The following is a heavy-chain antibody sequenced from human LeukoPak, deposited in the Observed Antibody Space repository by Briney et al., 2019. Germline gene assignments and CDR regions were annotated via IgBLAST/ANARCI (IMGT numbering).Heavy chain of an antibody. CDR3: ARATYYGSGSYYKESHFDY. Sequence: SETLSLTCTVSGGSISSSSYYWGWIRQPPGKGLEWIGSVYYSERTYYNPALKSRVTISVDTSNNQFSLKLSSVTAADTAVYYCARATYYGSGSYYKESHFDYWGQGTLVTVSS. V-gene: IGHV4-39*07. J-gene: IGHJ4*02. D-gene: IGHD3-10*01. CDR2: VYYSERT. CDR1: GGSISSSSYY.